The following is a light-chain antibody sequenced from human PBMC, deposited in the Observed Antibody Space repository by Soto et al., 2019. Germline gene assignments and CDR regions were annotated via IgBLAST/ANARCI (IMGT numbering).Light chain of an antibody. V-gene: IGKV3-20*01. Sequence: EIVLTQSPGTLSLSPGERATLSCRASQSVSRSNLAWYQQKPGQAPRLLIYGASSRATGIADRFSGIGSGTDFTITISRLEPEDFAVYYCQQYGNSPPYSFGQGTKLEIK. J-gene: IGKJ2*03. CDR2: GAS. CDR3: QQYGNSPPYS. CDR1: QSVSRSN.